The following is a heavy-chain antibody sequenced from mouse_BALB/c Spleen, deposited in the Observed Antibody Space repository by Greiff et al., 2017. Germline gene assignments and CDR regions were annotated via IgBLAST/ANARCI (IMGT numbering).Heavy chain of an antibody. J-gene: IGHJ4*01. CDR2: ISSGSSTI. CDR1: GFTFSSFG. D-gene: IGHD1-1*01. V-gene: IGHV5-17*02. Sequence: EVKLVESGGGLVKPGGSLKLSCAASGFTFSSFGMHWVRQAPEKGLEWVAYISSGSSTIYYADTVKGRFTISRDNPKNTLFLQMTSLRSEDTAMYYCARSVRSAMDYWGQGTSVTVSS. CDR3: ARSVRSAMDY.